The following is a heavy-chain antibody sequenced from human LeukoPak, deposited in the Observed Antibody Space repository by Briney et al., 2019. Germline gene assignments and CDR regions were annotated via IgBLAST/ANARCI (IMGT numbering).Heavy chain of an antibody. J-gene: IGHJ4*02. D-gene: IGHD3-22*01. CDR2: ISGSGDGI. Sequence: GGSLRLSCAASGFTFSKHAMRWVRQGPGKGLEWVSGISGSGDGINYADSVKGRFTISRDNSKNTLYLQMDSLRAEDTAVYYCAKGDGTYYYGDSGYYLDYWGQGTLVTVSS. CDR1: GFTFSKHA. V-gene: IGHV3-23*01. CDR3: AKGDGTYYYGDSGYYLDY.